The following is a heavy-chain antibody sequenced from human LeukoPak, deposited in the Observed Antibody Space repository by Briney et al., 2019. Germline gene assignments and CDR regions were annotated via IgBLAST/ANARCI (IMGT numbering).Heavy chain of an antibody. Sequence: GGSLRLSCAASGFTFSSYAMSWVRQAPGKGLEWVSAISGSGGSTYYADSVKGRFTISRDNSKNTLYLQMNRLRAEDTAVYYCAKDRSITMVRGLQGLDAFDIWGQGTMVTVSS. J-gene: IGHJ3*02. CDR3: AKDRSITMVRGLQGLDAFDI. D-gene: IGHD3-10*01. V-gene: IGHV3-23*01. CDR2: ISGSGGST. CDR1: GFTFSSYA.